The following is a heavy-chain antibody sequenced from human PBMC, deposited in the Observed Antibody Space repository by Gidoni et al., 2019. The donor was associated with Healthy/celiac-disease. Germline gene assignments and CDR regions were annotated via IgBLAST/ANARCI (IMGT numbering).Heavy chain of an antibody. D-gene: IGHD6-19*01. J-gene: IGHJ4*02. CDR2: ISSSSSYI. CDR3: ARDLVSGWSRVPYYFDY. CDR1: GVTFSSYS. Sequence: EVQLLESGGGLVKHGGSLRLACAASGVTFSSYSMNWVRQAPGKGLEWVSSISSSSSYIYYADSVKGRFTISRDNAKNSLYLQMNSLRAEDTAVYYCARDLVSGWSRVPYYFDYWGQGTLVTVSS. V-gene: IGHV3-21*01.